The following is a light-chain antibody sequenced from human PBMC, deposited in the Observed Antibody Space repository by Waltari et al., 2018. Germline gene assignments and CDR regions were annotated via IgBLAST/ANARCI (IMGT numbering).Light chain of an antibody. CDR1: QSIGSW. J-gene: IGKJ1*01. Sequence: DIQMTQSPSTLSASVGDRVTITCRASQSIGSWLAWYQQKAGKAPKLLIYKAASLEGGVPSRCSGSGSGTEVTLTISSLQPDDFATYYCQQYDSLWTFGQGTKVEIK. CDR2: KAA. V-gene: IGKV1-5*03. CDR3: QQYDSLWT.